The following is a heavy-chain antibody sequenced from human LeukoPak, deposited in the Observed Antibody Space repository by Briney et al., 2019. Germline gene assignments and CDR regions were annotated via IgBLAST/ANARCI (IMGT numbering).Heavy chain of an antibody. CDR1: GFTVSANY. V-gene: IGHV3-66*01. CDR2: IYSGGST. D-gene: IGHD3-9*01. J-gene: IGHJ5*02. Sequence: PGGSLRLSCAASGFTVSANYMNWVRQAPGKGLEWVSVIYSGGSTYYGDSVKGRFTISRDNAKNSLYLQMNSLRAEDTAVYYCARGYQRYFAGMVNPWGQGTLVTVSS. CDR3: ARGYQRYFAGMVNP.